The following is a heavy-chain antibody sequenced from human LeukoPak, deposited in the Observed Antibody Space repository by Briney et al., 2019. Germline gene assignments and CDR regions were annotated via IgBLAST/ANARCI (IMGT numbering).Heavy chain of an antibody. V-gene: IGHV1-18*01. Sequence: ASVKVSCKASGYTFTSYGISWVRQAPGQGLEWMGWISAYNGDTNYAQKLEGRVTMTTDTSTSTDYIELRSLRSDDTAMYYCARDYYGSPPLDYWGQGTLVTVSS. D-gene: IGHD3-10*01. CDR3: ARDYYGSPPLDY. J-gene: IGHJ4*02. CDR2: ISAYNGDT. CDR1: GYTFTSYG.